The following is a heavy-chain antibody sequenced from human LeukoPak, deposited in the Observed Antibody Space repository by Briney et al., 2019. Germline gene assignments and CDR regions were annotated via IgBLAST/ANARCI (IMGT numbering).Heavy chain of an antibody. J-gene: IGHJ4*02. CDR3: ARHLRDGWELQLIDY. CDR2: MYTSGTT. CDR1: GFTFSSYG. V-gene: IGHV4-4*08. D-gene: IGHD1-26*01. Sequence: GSLRLSCAASGFTFSSYGMSWVRQAPGKGLEWIGRMYTSGTTNYNPSLKSRVIISVDTSKNQFSLKLSSVTAADTAVYYCARHLRDGWELQLIDYWGQGTLVTVSS.